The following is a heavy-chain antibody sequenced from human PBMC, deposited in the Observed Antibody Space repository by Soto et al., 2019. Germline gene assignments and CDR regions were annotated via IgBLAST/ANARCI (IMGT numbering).Heavy chain of an antibody. D-gene: IGHD6-13*01. CDR1: GFTFSSYA. J-gene: IGHJ6*02. V-gene: IGHV3-30-3*01. Sequence: GGSLRLSCAASGFTFSSYAMHWVRQAPGKGLEWVAVISYDGSNKYYADSVKGRFTISRDNSKNTLYLQMNSLRAEDTAVCYCARDMGYSSSWYYPHYGMDVWGQGTTVTVSS. CDR3: ARDMGYSSSWYYPHYGMDV. CDR2: ISYDGSNK.